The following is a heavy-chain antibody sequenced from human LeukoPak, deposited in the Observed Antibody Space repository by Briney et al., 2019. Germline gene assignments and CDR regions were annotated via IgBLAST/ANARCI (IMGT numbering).Heavy chain of an antibody. CDR1: GGSIFGHY. CDR2: IYSNGIT. V-gene: IGHV4-4*08. D-gene: IGHD3-22*01. Sequence: SETLSLTCTVSGGSIFGHYFNWIRQAPGKGLEWIGYIYSNGITSYNPSLRSRGTMPIATSRSQFSLRLTSVTAADTAIYYCARRAHYDTSGYSPASGYFDLWGRGTLVTVSS. CDR3: ARRAHYDTSGYSPASGYFDL. J-gene: IGHJ2*01.